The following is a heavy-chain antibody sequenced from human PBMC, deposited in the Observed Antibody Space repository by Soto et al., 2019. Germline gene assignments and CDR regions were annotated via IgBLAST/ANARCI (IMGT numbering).Heavy chain of an antibody. CDR2: ISYDGSNK. Sequence: QVQLVESGGGVVQPGRSLRLSCAASGFTFSSYAMHWVRQAPGKGLEWVAVISYDGSNKYYADSVKGRFTISRDNSKNTLYLQMNSLRAEDTAVYYCARDLEGSYRSEYFQHWGQGTLGTVSS. J-gene: IGHJ1*01. D-gene: IGHD1-26*01. V-gene: IGHV3-30-3*01. CDR3: ARDLEGSYRSEYFQH. CDR1: GFTFSSYA.